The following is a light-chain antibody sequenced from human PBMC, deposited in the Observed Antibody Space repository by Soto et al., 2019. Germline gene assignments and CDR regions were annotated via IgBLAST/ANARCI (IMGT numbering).Light chain of an antibody. CDR1: QSVLYSPNNKNS. Sequence: DIVLTQSPDSLAVSLGERATINCKSSQSVLYSPNNKNSLAWYQQKPGQPPKLFIYWASIRESGVPDRFSGSGYGTDFTLTISSLQAEDVAVYYCQQYYRTPPTFGQGTKVEIK. V-gene: IGKV4-1*01. CDR3: QQYYRTPPT. CDR2: WAS. J-gene: IGKJ1*01.